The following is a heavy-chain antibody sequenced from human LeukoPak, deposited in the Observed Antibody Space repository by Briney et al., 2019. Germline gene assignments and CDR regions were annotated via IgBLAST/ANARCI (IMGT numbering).Heavy chain of an antibody. CDR3: ARDARVGDPFDY. CDR1: GFTFSEYW. J-gene: IGHJ4*02. CDR2: IRTDGDT. D-gene: IGHD4-17*01. V-gene: IGHV3-74*01. Sequence: GGSLRLSCAASGFTFSEYWMHWVRQAPGKGLVWVSRIRTDGDTSYADSVRGRFTISRDNSRNTLYLQMNSLRAEDTAVYYCARDARVGDPFDYWGQGTLVTVSS.